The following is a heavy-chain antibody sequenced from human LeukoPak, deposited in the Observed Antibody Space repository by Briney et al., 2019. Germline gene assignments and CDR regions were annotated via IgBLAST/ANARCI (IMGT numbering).Heavy chain of an antibody. CDR1: GFTFSSYS. CDR2: ISSTSSYI. J-gene: IGHJ6*04. CDR3: AREGHYYDSSGYAGMDV. V-gene: IGHV3-21*01. D-gene: IGHD3-22*01. Sequence: GGSLRLSCAASGFTFSSYSMNWVRQAPGKGLEWVSSISSTSSYIYYADSLKGRFTISRNNAKNSLYLQMNSLRAEDTAVYYCAREGHYYDSSGYAGMDVWGKGATVTVSS.